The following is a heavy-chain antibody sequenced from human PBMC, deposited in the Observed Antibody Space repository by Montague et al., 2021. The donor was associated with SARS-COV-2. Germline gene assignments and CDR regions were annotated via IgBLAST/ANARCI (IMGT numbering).Heavy chain of an antibody. J-gene: IGHJ4*02. CDR1: GFTFSSYA. Sequence: SLRLSCAAPGFTFSSYAMSWVRQAPGKGLEWVSAISGSGGSTYYADSVKGRFTISRDNSKNTLYLQMNSLRAEDTAVYYCAKASWIQLWFRTPYFDYWGQGTLVTVSS. CDR2: ISGSGGST. D-gene: IGHD5-18*01. V-gene: IGHV3-23*01. CDR3: AKASWIQLWFRTPYFDY.